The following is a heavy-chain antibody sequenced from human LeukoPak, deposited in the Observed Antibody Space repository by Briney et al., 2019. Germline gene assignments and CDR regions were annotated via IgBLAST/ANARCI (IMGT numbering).Heavy chain of an antibody. CDR2: IIPLFGTA. J-gene: IGHJ4*02. D-gene: IGHD5-12*01. CDR1: GGTFSNYA. Sequence: SVKVSCKASGGTFSNYAVSWVRQAPGQGLEWMGGIIPLFGTANYAQKFQGRVTITADRSTSTAYMELGSLRSEDTAVYYCASRSPYSGYDLFDYWGQGTLVTVSS. V-gene: IGHV1-69*06. CDR3: ASRSPYSGYDLFDY.